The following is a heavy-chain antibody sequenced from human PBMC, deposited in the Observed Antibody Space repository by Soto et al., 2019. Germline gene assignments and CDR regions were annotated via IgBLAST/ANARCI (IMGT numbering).Heavy chain of an antibody. J-gene: IGHJ4*02. Sequence: EVQLLESGGGLVQTGGSLRLSCAASGFTFSSYAMSWVRQAPGKGLEWVSVISGSGGSTYYADSVKGRFTISRDNSKNTLYLQMKSLRAEDTAVYYGARRSSGWYFDYWGQGTLVTVSS. CDR3: ARRSSGWYFDY. CDR1: GFTFSSYA. CDR2: ISGSGGST. V-gene: IGHV3-23*01. D-gene: IGHD6-19*01.